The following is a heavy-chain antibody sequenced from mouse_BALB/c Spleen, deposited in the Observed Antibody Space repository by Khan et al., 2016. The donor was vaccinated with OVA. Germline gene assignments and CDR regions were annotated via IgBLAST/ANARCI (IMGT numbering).Heavy chain of an antibody. CDR3: ARMARTIN. V-gene: IGHV5-6-3*01. CDR2: INSNGGST. Sequence: EVELVESGGGLVQPGGSLKLSCAASGFTFSSYGMSWVRQTPDKRLELVATINSNGGSTYYPDSVKGRFTISRDNDKNTLYLQMGSLKSEDTAMYYCARMARTINWGQGTTLTVSS. J-gene: IGHJ2*01. CDR1: GFTFSSYG.